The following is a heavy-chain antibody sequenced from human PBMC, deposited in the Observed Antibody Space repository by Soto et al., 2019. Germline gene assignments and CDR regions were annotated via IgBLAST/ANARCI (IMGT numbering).Heavy chain of an antibody. V-gene: IGHV4-31*03. CDR2: IYYSGST. J-gene: IGHJ4*02. CDR3: ARSYSNYAVLTGPNFDY. Sequence: SETLSLTCTVSGGSISSGGYYWSWIRQHPGKGLEWIGYIYYSGSTYYNPSLKSRVTISVDTSKNQFSLKLSSVTAADTAVYYCARSYSNYAVLTGPNFDYWGQGTLVTVSS. CDR1: GGSISSGGYY. D-gene: IGHD4-4*01.